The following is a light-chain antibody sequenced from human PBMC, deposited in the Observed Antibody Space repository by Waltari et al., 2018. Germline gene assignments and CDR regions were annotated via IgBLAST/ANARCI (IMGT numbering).Light chain of an antibody. CDR3: EQYGSSPRT. CDR1: QSVSSNY. Sequence: EIVLTQSPGTLSLSPGERATLSCRASQSVSSNYLAGYQQKTGQAPRLLIYGASSRAGGIPDRFSGSGSGTDFTLTITRLEPEDFGVYYCEQYGSSPRTFGQGTKVEI. J-gene: IGKJ1*01. CDR2: GAS. V-gene: IGKV3-20*01.